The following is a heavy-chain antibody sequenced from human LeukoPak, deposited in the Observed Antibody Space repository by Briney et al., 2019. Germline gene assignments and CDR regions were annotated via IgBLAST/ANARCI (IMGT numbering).Heavy chain of an antibody. V-gene: IGHV3-74*01. D-gene: IGHD6-19*01. J-gene: IGHJ4*02. CDR2: INSDGSST. CDR1: GFTFSSYW. Sequence: GGSLRLSCAASGFTFSSYWMHWVRQAPGKGLVWVSRINSDGSSTNYADSVKGRFTISRDNAKNTLYLQINSLRAEDTAVYYCASPIAVAGPYYFDYWGQGNLVTVSS. CDR3: ASPIAVAGPYYFDY.